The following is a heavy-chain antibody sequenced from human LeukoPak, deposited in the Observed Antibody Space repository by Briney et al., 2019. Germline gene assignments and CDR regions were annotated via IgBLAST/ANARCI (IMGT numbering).Heavy chain of an antibody. Sequence: PGGSLRLSCAASGFTFKNYGMHWVRQAPAKGLEWVAVISYDGSNKYYVDSVKGRFTISRDNSKNTLDLQMNSLRAEDTAVYYCAKGPDVWGQGTTVTVSS. V-gene: IGHV3-30*18. J-gene: IGHJ6*02. CDR3: AKGPDV. CDR2: ISYDGSNK. CDR1: GFTFKNYG.